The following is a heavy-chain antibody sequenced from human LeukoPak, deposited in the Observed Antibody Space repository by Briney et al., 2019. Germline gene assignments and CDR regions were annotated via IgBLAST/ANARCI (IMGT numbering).Heavy chain of an antibody. CDR1: GYTFTSYY. Sequence: ASVKVSCKASGYTFTSYYMHWVRQAPGQGLEWMGIINPSGGSTSYAQKFRGRVTMTRDTSTSTVYMELISLRSEDTAVYYCARKAWSGYYYDYWGQGTLVTVSS. V-gene: IGHV1-46*01. CDR2: INPSGGST. J-gene: IGHJ4*02. D-gene: IGHD3-22*01. CDR3: ARKAWSGYYYDY.